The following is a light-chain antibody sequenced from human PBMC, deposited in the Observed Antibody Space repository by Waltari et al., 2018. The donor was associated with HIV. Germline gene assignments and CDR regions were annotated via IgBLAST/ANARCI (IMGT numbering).Light chain of an antibody. CDR1: SSIIGAYD. V-gene: IGLV1-40*01. Sequence: QSVLTQPPSVSGAPAQMVTCSCTWSSSIIGAYDVHWHPQLPGIAPKLLIYANNSRPSELPDRFSSSKSGTAASLAIAGLQIEDEGDYFCQSYDNSLRVSYVFSAGTRVTVL. J-gene: IGLJ1*01. CDR2: ANN. CDR3: QSYDNSLRVSYV.